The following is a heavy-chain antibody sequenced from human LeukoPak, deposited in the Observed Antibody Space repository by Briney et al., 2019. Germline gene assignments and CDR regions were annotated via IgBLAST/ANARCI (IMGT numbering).Heavy chain of an antibody. CDR3: AKDPTYNPHYFDY. J-gene: IGHJ4*02. D-gene: IGHD1-1*01. CDR1: GFTFSSYG. V-gene: IGHV3-30*18. CDR2: ISYDGSNK. Sequence: PGRSLRLSCAASGFTFSSYGMHWVRQAPGKGLEWVAVISYDGSNKYYADSVKGRFTISRDNSKNTLYLQMNSLRAEDTAVYYCAKDPTYNPHYFDYWGQGTLVTVSS.